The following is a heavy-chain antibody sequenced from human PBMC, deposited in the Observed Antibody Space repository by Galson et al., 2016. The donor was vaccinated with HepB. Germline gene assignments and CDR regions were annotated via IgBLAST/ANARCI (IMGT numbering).Heavy chain of an antibody. V-gene: IGHV4-31*03. J-gene: IGHJ6*02. D-gene: IGHD2-21*01. CDR3: ARGDRIEGPLPRYYGMDV. Sequence: TLSLTCTVSGGAISRGGYYWSWIRQHPGKGLEWIASIFYSGSTYYNPSLKTRVSISVDTSKNQFSLKLTSMTAADTAVYYCARGDRIEGPLPRYYGMDVWGQGTTVTVSS. CDR1: GGAISRGGYY. CDR2: IFYSGST.